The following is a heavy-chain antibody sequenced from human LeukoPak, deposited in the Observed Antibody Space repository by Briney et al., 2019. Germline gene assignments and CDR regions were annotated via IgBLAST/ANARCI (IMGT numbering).Heavy chain of an antibody. Sequence: GGSLRLSCAASRFTFSSYSMNWVRQAPGKGLEWVSSISSSSSYIYYADSVKGRFTISRDNAKNSLYLQMNSLRAEDTAVYYCARDLDSGSYHHPYYFDYWGQGTLVTVSS. V-gene: IGHV3-21*01. CDR2: ISSSSSYI. CDR3: ARDLDSGSYHHPYYFDY. CDR1: RFTFSSYS. D-gene: IGHD1-26*01. J-gene: IGHJ4*02.